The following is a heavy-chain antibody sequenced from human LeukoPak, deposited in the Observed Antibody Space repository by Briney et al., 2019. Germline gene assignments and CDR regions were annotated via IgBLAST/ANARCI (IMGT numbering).Heavy chain of an antibody. CDR2: INPSGGST. CDR3: ARDGTYCGGDCYSHALYYYYGMDV. CDR1: RGTFSSYA. Sequence: GASVKVSCKASRGTFSSYAISWVRQAPGQGLEWMGIINPSGGSTSYAQKFQGRVTMTRDTSTSTVYMELSSLRSEDTAVYYCARDGTYCGGDCYSHALYYYYGMDVWGQGTTVTVSS. V-gene: IGHV1-46*01. J-gene: IGHJ6*02. D-gene: IGHD2-21*02.